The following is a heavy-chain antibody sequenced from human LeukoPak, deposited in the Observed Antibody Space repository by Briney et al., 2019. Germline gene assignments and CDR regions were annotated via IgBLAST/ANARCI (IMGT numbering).Heavy chain of an antibody. V-gene: IGHV1-69*13. CDR2: IIPIFGTA. CDR3: ARHYGDYSVYFDY. D-gene: IGHD4-17*01. CDR1: GGTFSSYA. Sequence: SVKVSCKASGGTFSSYAISWVRQAPGQGLEWMGGIIPIFGTANYAQKFQGRVTITADESASTAYMELSSLRSEDTAVYYCARHYGDYSVYFDYWGQGTLVTVSS. J-gene: IGHJ4*02.